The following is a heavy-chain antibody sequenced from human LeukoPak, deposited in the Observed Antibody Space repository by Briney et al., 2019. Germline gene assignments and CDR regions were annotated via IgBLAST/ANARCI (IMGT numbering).Heavy chain of an antibody. CDR1: GFTFSSYG. V-gene: IGHV3-30*02. CDR2: IRYDGSNK. J-gene: IGHJ4*02. D-gene: IGHD3-22*01. CDR3: ASGYYYDSSGYYGGGNFEY. Sequence: GGSLRLSCAASGFTFSSYGMHWVRQAPGKGLEWVAFIRYDGSNKYYADSVKGRFTISRDNSKNTLYLQMNSLRAEDTAVYYCASGYYYDSSGYYGGGNFEYWGQGTLVTVSS.